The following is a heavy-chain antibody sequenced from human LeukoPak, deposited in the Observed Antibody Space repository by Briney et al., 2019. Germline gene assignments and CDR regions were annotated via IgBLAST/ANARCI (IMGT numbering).Heavy chain of an antibody. V-gene: IGHV4-59*01. CDR1: GGSISSYY. CDR3: ASEVIAAAGTENWFDP. CDR2: IYYSGST. J-gene: IGHJ5*02. Sequence: PSETLPLTCTVSGGSISSYYWSWIRQPPGKGLEWIGYIYYSGSTNYNPSLKSRVTISVDTSKNQFSLKLSSVTAADTAVYYCASEVIAAAGTENWFDPWGQGTLVTVSS. D-gene: IGHD6-13*01.